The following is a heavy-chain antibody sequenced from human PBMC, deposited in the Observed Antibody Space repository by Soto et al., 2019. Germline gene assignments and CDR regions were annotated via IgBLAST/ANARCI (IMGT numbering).Heavy chain of an antibody. V-gene: IGHV3-23*01. J-gene: IGHJ4*02. Sequence: EVQLLESGGGLVQPGGSLRLSCAASGFTFRSYAMSWVRQAPGKGLEWVSAITGSGGSTYYADSVKGRFTISRDNSKNTLYLQMNSLRAEDTAVYYCAKGGSSGYLYYFDYWGQGTLVTVSS. CDR3: AKGGSSGYLYYFDY. CDR1: GFTFRSYA. D-gene: IGHD3-22*01. CDR2: ITGSGGST.